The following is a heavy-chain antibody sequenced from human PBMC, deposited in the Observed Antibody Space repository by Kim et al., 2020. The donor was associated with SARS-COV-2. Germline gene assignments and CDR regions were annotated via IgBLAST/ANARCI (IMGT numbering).Heavy chain of an antibody. CDR2: IYSGGDT. V-gene: IGHV3-66*01. CDR1: GFTVSSNY. Sequence: GGSLRLSCAASGFTVSSNYMSWVRQAPGKGLEWVSVIYSGGDTYYADSVKGRFTISRDNSKNTLYLQMNSLRAEDTAVYYCAREIPYDSSEHWGQGTLVTVSS. D-gene: IGHD3-22*01. CDR3: AREIPYDSSEH. J-gene: IGHJ4*02.